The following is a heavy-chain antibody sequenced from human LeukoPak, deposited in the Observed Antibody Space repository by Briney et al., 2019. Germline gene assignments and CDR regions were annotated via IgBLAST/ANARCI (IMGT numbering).Heavy chain of an antibody. J-gene: IGHJ4*02. CDR2: INPNSGGT. CDR1: GYTFTGYY. Sequence: ASVKVSCKASGYTFTGYYMHWGRQAPGQGLEWMGWINPNSGGTNYAQKFQGRVTMTRGTSISTAYMELSRLRSDDTAVYYCARVPRYNWNDGKFDYWGQGTLVTVSS. V-gene: IGHV1-2*02. CDR3: ARVPRYNWNDGKFDY. D-gene: IGHD1-1*01.